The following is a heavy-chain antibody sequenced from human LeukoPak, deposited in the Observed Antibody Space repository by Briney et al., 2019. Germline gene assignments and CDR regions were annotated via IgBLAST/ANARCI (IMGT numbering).Heavy chain of an antibody. Sequence: GGSLRLSCAASGFTFSSYDIHWVRQATGKGLEWVSAIGTAGDTYYPGSVKGRFTISRENAKNSLYLQMNTLRAGDTAVHYCARGDGYYYGMDVWGQGTTVTVSS. CDR2: IGTAGDT. CDR1: GFTFSSYD. D-gene: IGHD4-17*01. V-gene: IGHV3-13*01. CDR3: ARGDGYYYGMDV. J-gene: IGHJ6*02.